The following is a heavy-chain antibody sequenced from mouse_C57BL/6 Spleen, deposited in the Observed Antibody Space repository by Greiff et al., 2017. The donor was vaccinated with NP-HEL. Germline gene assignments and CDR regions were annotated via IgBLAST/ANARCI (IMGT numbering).Heavy chain of an antibody. CDR1: GFNIKNTY. Sequence: EVKLMESVAELVRPGASVKLSCTASGFNIKNTYMHWVKQRPEQGLEWIGRIDPANGNTNYVPKFQGKATITADTSSNTAYLQLSSLTSEDTAIYYCARSGTTVVYFDYWGQGTTLTVSS. D-gene: IGHD1-1*01. CDR2: IDPANGNT. CDR3: ARSGTTVVYFDY. J-gene: IGHJ2*01. V-gene: IGHV14-3*01.